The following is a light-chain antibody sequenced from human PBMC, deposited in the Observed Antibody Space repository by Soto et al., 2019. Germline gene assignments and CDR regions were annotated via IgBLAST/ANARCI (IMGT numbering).Light chain of an antibody. V-gene: IGKV1-5*01. Sequence: DIQMTQSPSTLSASVGDRVTITCRASQSISSWLAWYQQKPGKAPKLLIYDASSLESGVPSRFSGSGSGTEFTLTISSLQPDDFATYYCQQYNSYRYTLGQGTRLEIK. CDR1: QSISSW. J-gene: IGKJ5*01. CDR2: DAS. CDR3: QQYNSYRYT.